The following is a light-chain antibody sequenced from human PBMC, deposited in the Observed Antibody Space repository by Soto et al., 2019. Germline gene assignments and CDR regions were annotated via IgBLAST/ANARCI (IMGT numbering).Light chain of an antibody. V-gene: IGLV1-47*01. CDR2: RNN. CDR3: AAWDDSLSGPYV. Sequence: QLVLTQPPSASGTPGQRVTISCSGSSSNIAWYQHLPGTSPKLLIYRNNQRPSGVPDRFSGSKSGTSASLAISGLRAEDEADYYCAAWDDSLSGPYVFGTGTKLTVL. CDR1: SSNIA. J-gene: IGLJ1*01.